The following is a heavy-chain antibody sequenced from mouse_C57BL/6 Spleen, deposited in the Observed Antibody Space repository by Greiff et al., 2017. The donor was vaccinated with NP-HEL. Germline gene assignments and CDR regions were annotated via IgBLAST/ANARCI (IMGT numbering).Heavy chain of an antibody. Sequence: EVQLQQSGPELVKPGASVKISCKASGYTFTDYYMNWVKQSHGKSLEWIGDINPNNGGTSYNQKFKGKATLTVDKSSSTAYMELRSLTSEDSAVYYCARRPVTAYWGQGTLVTVSA. V-gene: IGHV1-26*01. CDR2: INPNNGGT. CDR1: GYTFTDYY. J-gene: IGHJ3*01. CDR3: ARRPVTAY. D-gene: IGHD2-12*01.